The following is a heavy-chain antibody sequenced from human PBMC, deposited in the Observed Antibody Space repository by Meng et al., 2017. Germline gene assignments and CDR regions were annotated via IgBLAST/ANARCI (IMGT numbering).Heavy chain of an antibody. V-gene: IGHV1-3*01. D-gene: IGHD3-22*01. CDR3: ATDGQDSSGYYSWYFDL. CDR2: INAGNGNT. Sequence: QCQLGQSGAEVKKPGASVKFSCKASGYTFTSYAMHWVRQAPGQRLEWMGWINAGNGNTKYSQKFQGIVTITMDTSASTAYMELSSLRSEDTAVYYCATDGQDSSGYYSWYFDLWGRGTLVTVSS. CDR1: GYTFTSYA. J-gene: IGHJ2*01.